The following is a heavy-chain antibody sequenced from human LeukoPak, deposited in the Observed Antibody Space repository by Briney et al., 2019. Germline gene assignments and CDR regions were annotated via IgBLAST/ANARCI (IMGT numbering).Heavy chain of an antibody. Sequence: SVKVSCKASGGTFSSYAISWVRQAPGQGLEWMGGIIPIFGTANYAQRFQGRVTITADKSTSTAYMELSSLRSEDTAVYYCARGPQGYGPGYWGQGTLVTVSS. CDR1: GGTFSSYA. J-gene: IGHJ4*02. CDR3: ARGPQGYGPGY. CDR2: IIPIFGTA. D-gene: IGHD5-18*01. V-gene: IGHV1-69*06.